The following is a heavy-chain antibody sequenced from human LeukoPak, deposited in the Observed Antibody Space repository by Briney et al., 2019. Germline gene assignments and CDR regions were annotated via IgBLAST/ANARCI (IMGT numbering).Heavy chain of an antibody. J-gene: IGHJ3*02. D-gene: IGHD3-10*01. V-gene: IGHV5-51*01. CDR1: GYSFTSYW. CDR3: ARHRQPHYYGSGIDAFDI. Sequence: GESLKISCKGSGYSFTSYWIGWVRQMPGKGLEWMGIIYPGDSDTRYSPSFQGQVTISADKSISTAYLQWSSLKASDTAMYYCARHRQPHYYGSGIDAFDIWGQGTMVTVSS. CDR2: IYPGDSDT.